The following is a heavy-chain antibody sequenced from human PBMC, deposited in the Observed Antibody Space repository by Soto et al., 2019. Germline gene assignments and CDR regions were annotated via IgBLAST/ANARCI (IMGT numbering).Heavy chain of an antibody. D-gene: IGHD3-22*01. J-gene: IGHJ4*02. CDR2: ISFDGSKK. V-gene: IGHV3-30-3*01. Sequence: QVQLVESGGGVVQPGRSLRLSCEGSGFTSSSYVMHWVRQAPGKGLEWVALISFDGSKKNYADSVKGRFTISRDNSQNMMYLQMNSLRPEDTAVYYCARGVFDYYGSSGYSPDYWGQGTLVTVSS. CDR1: GFTSSSYV. CDR3: ARGVFDYYGSSGYSPDY.